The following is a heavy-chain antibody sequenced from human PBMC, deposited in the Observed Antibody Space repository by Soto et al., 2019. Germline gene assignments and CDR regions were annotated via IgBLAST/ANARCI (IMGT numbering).Heavy chain of an antibody. CDR2: IYYSGST. Sequence: SETLSLTCTVSGGSISSYYWSWIRQPPGKGLEWIGYIYYSGSTNYNPSLKSRVTISADTSKNQFSLKLSSVTAADTAVYYCASSQYYYDSSGYYSNWFDPWGQGTLVTVSS. V-gene: IGHV4-59*01. CDR1: GGSISSYY. CDR3: ASSQYYYDSSGYYSNWFDP. J-gene: IGHJ5*02. D-gene: IGHD3-22*01.